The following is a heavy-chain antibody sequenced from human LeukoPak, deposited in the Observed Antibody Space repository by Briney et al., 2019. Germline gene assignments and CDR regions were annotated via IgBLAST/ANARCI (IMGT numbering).Heavy chain of an antibody. CDR2: FDPEDGET. Sequence: ASVKVSCKVSGYTLTELSMHWVRQAPGKGLEWMGGFDPEDGETIYAQKFQGRVTMTEDTSTDTAYMELNSLRAEDTAVYYCARDGTLGCSGGSCYSKGLFDYWGQGTLVTVSS. V-gene: IGHV1-24*01. CDR3: ARDGTLGCSGGSCYSKGLFDY. J-gene: IGHJ4*02. CDR1: GYTLTELS. D-gene: IGHD2-15*01.